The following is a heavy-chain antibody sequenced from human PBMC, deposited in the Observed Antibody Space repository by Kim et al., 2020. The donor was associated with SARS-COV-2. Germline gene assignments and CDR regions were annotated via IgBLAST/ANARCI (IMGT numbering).Heavy chain of an antibody. Sequence: GGSLRLSCAASGFTFSSYGIHWVRQAPGKGLEWVAVIWFDGSNKYYADSVKGRFTISRDNSKNTLYLQMNSLRAEDTAVYYCAKDEIRFFDWLEGSDGMDVWGQGTTVTVSS. CDR2: IWFDGSNK. CDR3: AKDEIRFFDWLEGSDGMDV. D-gene: IGHD3-9*01. V-gene: IGHV3-33*06. J-gene: IGHJ6*02. CDR1: GFTFSSYG.